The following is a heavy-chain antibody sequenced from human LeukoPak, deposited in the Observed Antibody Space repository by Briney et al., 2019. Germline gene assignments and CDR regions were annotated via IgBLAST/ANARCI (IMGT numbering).Heavy chain of an antibody. CDR1: GYRFSDYW. CDR3: ARHRPYSSGWRHFDY. CDR2: IFPGDSDL. V-gene: IGHV5-51*01. J-gene: IGHJ4*02. Sequence: GESLKISCVGSGYRFSDYWIGWVRQIPGKGLEWMALIFPGDSDLRYNPSFEGQVTISADKSITTAFLQWSSLKASDTAMYYCARHRPYSSGWRHFDYWGQGTLVTVSS. D-gene: IGHD6-19*01.